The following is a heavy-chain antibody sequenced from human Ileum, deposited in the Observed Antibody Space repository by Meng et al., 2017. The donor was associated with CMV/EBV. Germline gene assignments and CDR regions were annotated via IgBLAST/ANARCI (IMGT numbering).Heavy chain of an antibody. J-gene: IGHJ4*02. Sequence: QVIRPQLDSGLGEPGLYLSPDCELSGGRVSTNNVAWNWFRQTPLRGVEWLERTGYSSKWEYEYSVSVESRITISPETSKNQFSSQLRSVTPDDTAIYYCARESELLRFDHWGQGTLVTVSS. CDR1: GGRVSTNNVA. V-gene: IGHV6-1*01. CDR2: TGYSSKWEY. CDR3: ARESELLRFDH. D-gene: IGHD6-6*01.